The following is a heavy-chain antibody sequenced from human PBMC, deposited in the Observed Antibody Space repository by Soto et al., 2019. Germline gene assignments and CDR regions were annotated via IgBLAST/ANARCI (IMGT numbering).Heavy chain of an antibody. CDR1: GGSISRSSYY. CDR2: IYYSGST. J-gene: IGHJ4*02. V-gene: IGHV4-39*01. Sequence: SETLSLTCTVSGGSISRSSYYWGWIRQPPGKGLEWIGSIYYSGSTYYNPSLKSRVTISVDTSKNQFSLKLSSVTAADTAVNYCARHDYGGFGLWGQGTLVTVS. CDR3: ARHDYGGFGL. D-gene: IGHD4-17*01.